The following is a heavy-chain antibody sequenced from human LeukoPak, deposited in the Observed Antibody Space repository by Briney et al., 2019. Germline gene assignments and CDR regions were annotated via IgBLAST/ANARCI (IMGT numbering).Heavy chain of an antibody. CDR1: GYTFTGYY. V-gene: IGHV1-2*02. CDR2: INPNSGGT. Sequence: VATVKVSCKASGYTFTGYYMHWVRQAPGQGLEWMGWINPNSGGTNYAQKFQGRVTMTRDTSISTAYMELSRLRSDDTAVYYCARVWLPSYYASSGYWEYFQHWGQGTLVIVSS. J-gene: IGHJ1*01. CDR3: ARVWLPSYYASSGYWEYFQH. D-gene: IGHD3-22*01.